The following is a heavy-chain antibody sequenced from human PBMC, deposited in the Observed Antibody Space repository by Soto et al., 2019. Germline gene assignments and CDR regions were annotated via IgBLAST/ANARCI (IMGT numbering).Heavy chain of an antibody. Sequence: GGSLRLSCAASGFTFSSYCMHWVRQAPCKGLEWVAVISYDGSNKYYADSVKGRFTISRDNSKNTLYLQMNSLRAEDTAVYYCAKDGDCSSTSCSPKGAFDICGQGTMVTVS. CDR1: GFTFSSYC. CDR2: ISYDGSNK. V-gene: IGHV3-30*18. CDR3: AKDGDCSSTSCSPKGAFDI. J-gene: IGHJ3*02. D-gene: IGHD2-2*01.